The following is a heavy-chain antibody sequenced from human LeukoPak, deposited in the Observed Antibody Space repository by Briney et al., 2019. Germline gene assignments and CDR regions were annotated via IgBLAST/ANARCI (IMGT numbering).Heavy chain of an antibody. CDR3: ARGPWAAAGGSIDGLDI. V-gene: IGHV3-53*04. Sequence: GGSLRLSCAASGFTVSSNYMSWVRQAPGKGLEWVSVIYTGGTTYYADSVKGRFTISRHNSENTLDLQMSNLRVEDTAVYYCARGPWAAAGGSIDGLDIWGQGTMVTVSS. D-gene: IGHD6-13*01. J-gene: IGHJ3*02. CDR2: IYTGGTT. CDR1: GFTVSSNY.